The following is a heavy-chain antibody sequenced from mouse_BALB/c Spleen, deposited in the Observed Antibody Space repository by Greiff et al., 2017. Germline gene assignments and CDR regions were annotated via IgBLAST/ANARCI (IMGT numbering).Heavy chain of an antibody. CDR3: AREDYDWRREGYYAMDY. Sequence: EVQLVESGPGLVKPSQSLSLTCSVTGYSITSGYYWNWIRQFPGNKLEWMGYISYDGSNNYNPSLKNRISITRDTSKNQFFLKLNSVTTEDTATYYCAREDYDWRREGYYAMDYWGQGTSVTVSS. CDR1: GYSITSGYY. CDR2: ISYDGSN. V-gene: IGHV3-6*02. J-gene: IGHJ4*01. D-gene: IGHD2-4*01.